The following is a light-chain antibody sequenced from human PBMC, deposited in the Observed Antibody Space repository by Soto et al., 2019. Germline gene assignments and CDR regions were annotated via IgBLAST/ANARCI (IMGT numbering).Light chain of an antibody. CDR1: SSDVGVYNY. Sequence: QSVLTQPRSVPVSPALSVTISCTGTSSDVGVYNYVSWYQQHPGKAPKLMIYDVTKRPSGVPDRFSGSKSANTASLTISGLQTEDEADYYCCSSAGSYTFVFGTGTKVTVL. CDR3: CSSAGSYTFV. J-gene: IGLJ1*01. V-gene: IGLV2-11*01. CDR2: DVT.